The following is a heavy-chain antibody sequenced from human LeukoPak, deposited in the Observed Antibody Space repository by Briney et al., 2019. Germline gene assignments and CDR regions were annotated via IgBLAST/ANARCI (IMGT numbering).Heavy chain of an antibody. CDR3: VRKNRDFNAAFDI. D-gene: IGHD2-21*02. J-gene: IGHJ3*02. Sequence: GGSLRLSCAASGFTVSNNYMSRVRQAPGKGLEWVSITYSDSSTNYADSVKGRSTISRDTSQNTLSLQMNSLRAEDTAVYYCVRKNRDFNAAFDIWGQGTVVTVSS. CDR1: GFTVSNNY. V-gene: IGHV3-53*01. CDR2: TYSDSST.